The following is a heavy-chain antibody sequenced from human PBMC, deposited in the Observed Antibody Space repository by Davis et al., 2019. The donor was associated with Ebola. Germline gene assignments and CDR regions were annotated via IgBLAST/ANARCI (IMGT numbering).Heavy chain of an antibody. D-gene: IGHD1-26*01. V-gene: IGHV3-23*01. Sequence: GESLIISCASSGFTFSSYAMSWVRQAPGKGLEWVSSVGTTGNTYYTDSVKGRFTISRDNSKNTLYLQMNSLRVEDTAVYSCAKRSASGTYYFDYWGQGTLVTVSS. J-gene: IGHJ4*02. CDR1: GFTFSSYA. CDR2: VGTTGNT. CDR3: AKRSASGTYYFDY.